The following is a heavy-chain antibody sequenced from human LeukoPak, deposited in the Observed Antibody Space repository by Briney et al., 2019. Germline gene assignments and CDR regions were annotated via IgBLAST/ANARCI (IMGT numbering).Heavy chain of an antibody. Sequence: GASVKVSCKASGYTFTSYDISWVRQAPGQGLEWMGRIIPIFGTANYAQKFQGRVTITTDESTSTAYMELSSLRSEDTAVYYCASQQYYDFWSGYYLVYWGQGTLVTVSS. D-gene: IGHD3-3*01. CDR3: ASQQYYDFWSGYYLVY. J-gene: IGHJ4*02. CDR1: GYTFTSYD. CDR2: IIPIFGTA. V-gene: IGHV1-69*05.